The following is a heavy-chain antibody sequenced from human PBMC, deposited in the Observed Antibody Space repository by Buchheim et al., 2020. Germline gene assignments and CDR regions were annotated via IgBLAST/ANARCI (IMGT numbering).Heavy chain of an antibody. J-gene: IGHJ6*02. D-gene: IGHD3-10*01. CDR3: ARGGSGSPTDYYYGMDV. CDR2: IGTAGDT. Sequence: VQLVESGGGLVQPGGSLRLSCAASGFTFSSYDMHWVRQATGKGLEWVSAIGTAGDTDYAGSVKGRFTISRENAKNSLYPQMKSLRAGDTAVYYCARGGSGSPTDYYYGMDVWGQGTT. V-gene: IGHV3-13*04. CDR1: GFTFSSYD.